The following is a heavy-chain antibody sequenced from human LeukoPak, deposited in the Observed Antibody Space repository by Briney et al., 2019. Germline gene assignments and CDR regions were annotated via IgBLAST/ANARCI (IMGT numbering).Heavy chain of an antibody. CDR2: IYYSGSA. V-gene: IGHV4-39*01. CDR3: ARRALIAVAGTRHFDY. CDR1: GGSISSSNYY. J-gene: IGHJ4*02. Sequence: PSETLSLTCTVSGGSISSSNYYWGWIRQPPGKGLEWIGSIYYSGSAYYNPSLKSRVTISVDTSKNQFSLKLSSVTAADTAVYYCARRALIAVAGTRHFDYWGQGTLVTVSS. D-gene: IGHD6-19*01.